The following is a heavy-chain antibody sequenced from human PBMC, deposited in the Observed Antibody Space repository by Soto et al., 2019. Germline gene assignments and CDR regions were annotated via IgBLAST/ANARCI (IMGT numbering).Heavy chain of an antibody. CDR2: IKQDGSEK. D-gene: IGHD3-10*01. J-gene: IGHJ6*02. CDR3: ARDYYGSGSYYTPYYYYGMDV. V-gene: IGHV3-7*01. Sequence: PGGPLRLSCAASGFSFSSYWMSWVRQAPGKGLEWVANIKQDGSEKYYVGSVKGRFTISRDNAKNSLYLQMNSLRAEDTAVYYCARDYYGSGSYYTPYYYYGMDVWGQGTTVTVSS. CDR1: GFSFSSYW.